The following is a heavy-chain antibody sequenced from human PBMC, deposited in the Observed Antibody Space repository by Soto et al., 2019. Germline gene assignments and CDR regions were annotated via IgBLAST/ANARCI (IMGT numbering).Heavy chain of an antibody. CDR1: GFTFSMYS. V-gene: IGHV3-7*03. J-gene: IGHJ6*02. D-gene: IGHD2-21*02. Sequence: PVGSLRLSCEVSGFTFSMYSMSWVRQSPGKGLEWVAKIPQDGVDGHYADSVKGRFIISRDNGKNSLHLQLNNLRAEDTAVYYCARDHLILPAHDFFYGSDVWGRGATVTVS. CDR2: IPQDGVDG. CDR3: ARDHLILPAHDFFYGSDV.